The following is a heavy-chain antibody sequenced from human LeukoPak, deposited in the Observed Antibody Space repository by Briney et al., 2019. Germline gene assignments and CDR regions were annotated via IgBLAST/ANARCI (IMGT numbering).Heavy chain of an antibody. Sequence: GGSLRLSCAASGLTFSSYAMSWVRQAPGKGLEWVSGISGRDSTTYYADSVKGRFTISRENSKNTLYLHMNSLRAEDTAIYYCAKLHPAAVFGNFHYWGEGTLVTVSS. V-gene: IGHV3-23*01. CDR1: GLTFSSYA. CDR2: ISGRDSTT. D-gene: IGHD1-14*01. CDR3: AKLHPAAVFGNFHY. J-gene: IGHJ4*02.